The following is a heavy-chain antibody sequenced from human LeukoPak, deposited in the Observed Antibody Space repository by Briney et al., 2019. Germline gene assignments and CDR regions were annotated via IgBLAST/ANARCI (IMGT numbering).Heavy chain of an antibody. V-gene: IGHV3-74*01. J-gene: IGHJ4*02. CDR2: INSDGSST. Sequence: PGRSLRLSCAASGFTFSSYWMHWVRQAPGKGLVWVSRINSDGSSTSYADSVKGRFTISRDNAKNTLYLQMNSLRAEDTAVYYCAREGREIYYDSSGYYFDYWGQGTLVTVSS. CDR1: GFTFSSYW. CDR3: AREGREIYYDSSGYYFDY. D-gene: IGHD3-22*01.